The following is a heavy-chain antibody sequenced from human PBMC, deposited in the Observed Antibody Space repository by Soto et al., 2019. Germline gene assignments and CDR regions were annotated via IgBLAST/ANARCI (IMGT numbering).Heavy chain of an antibody. CDR2: IYYGGTT. V-gene: IGHV3-66*01. CDR1: GLTVSTNY. J-gene: IGHJ6*02. CDR3: ARDYDTSSGSWAYYGIDV. D-gene: IGHD6-13*01. Sequence: EVQLVESGGGLVQPGGSLRISCAASGLTVSTNYMSWVRQAPGKGLEWVSSIYYGGTTYYADSVKGRFTISRDDSKNTLYLQMHSLRAEDTAVYYCARDYDTSSGSWAYYGIDVWGQGTTVTVSS.